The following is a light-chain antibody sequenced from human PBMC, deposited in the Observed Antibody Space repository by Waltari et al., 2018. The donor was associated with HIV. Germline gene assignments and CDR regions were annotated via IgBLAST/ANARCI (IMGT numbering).Light chain of an antibody. J-gene: IGLJ1*01. CDR1: SRDVGSYNL. CDR3: CSYAGSSTHV. Sequence: QSALTQPASVSGPPGQSLTISCTGTSRDVGSYNLFSWYQQHPGKAPKLMIYEGRKRPSGVSNRFSGSKSGNTASLTIAGLQAEDEADYYCCSYAGSSTHVFGSGTKVTVL. V-gene: IGLV2-23*01. CDR2: EGR.